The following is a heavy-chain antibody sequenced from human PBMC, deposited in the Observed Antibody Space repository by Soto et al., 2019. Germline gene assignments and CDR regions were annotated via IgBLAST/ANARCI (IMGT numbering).Heavy chain of an antibody. D-gene: IGHD2-21*02. V-gene: IGHV4-39*01. CDR3: DGPPGKFVTGDAFDI. Sequence: PSETLSLTCTVSGGSISSSSYYWGWIRQPPGKGLEWIGSIYYSGSTYYNPSLKSRVTISVDTSKNQFSLKLSSVTAADTDVYFYDGPPGKFVTGDAFDIWGQGTMVTVSS. J-gene: IGHJ3*02. CDR2: IYYSGST. CDR1: GGSISSSSYY.